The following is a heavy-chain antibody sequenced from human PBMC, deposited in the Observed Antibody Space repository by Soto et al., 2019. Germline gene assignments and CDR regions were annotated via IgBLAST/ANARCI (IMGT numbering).Heavy chain of an antibody. CDR1: GGSVSSGSYY. D-gene: IGHD6-19*01. J-gene: IGHJ5*02. CDR2: IYYSGST. V-gene: IGHV4-61*01. CDR3: ARAGYSSGGDWFDP. Sequence: PSETLSLTCTVSGGSVSSGSYYWSWIRQPPGKGLEWIGYIYYSGSTNYNPSLKSRVTISVDTSKNQFSLKLSSVTAADTAVYYCARAGYSSGGDWFDPWGQGTLVTVSS.